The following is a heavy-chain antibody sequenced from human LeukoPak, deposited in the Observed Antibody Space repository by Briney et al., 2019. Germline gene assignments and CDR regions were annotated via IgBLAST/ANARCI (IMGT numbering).Heavy chain of an antibody. Sequence: ASVKVSCKASGYTFTSYVMHWVRQAPGQRLEWMGWINAGSGNTKYSQKFQDRVSISRDTSASTAYMELSSLRSEDTAVYYCAREGARDSSGYYFGIWGQGTMVTVSS. D-gene: IGHD3-22*01. V-gene: IGHV1-3*01. J-gene: IGHJ3*02. CDR3: AREGARDSSGYYFGI. CDR2: INAGSGNT. CDR1: GYTFTSYV.